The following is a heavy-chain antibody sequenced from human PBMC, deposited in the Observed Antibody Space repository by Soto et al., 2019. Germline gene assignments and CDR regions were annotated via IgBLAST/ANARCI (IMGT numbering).Heavy chain of an antibody. Sequence: GGSLRLSCATSGFTFRSYGMHWVRQAPGKGLEWLAVISNDGNNKFFADSVKGRLTLSRDNARNTLYLQINSLRAEDTAVYFFGKDTHDCSRGDCPLYYYYGMDVWGQGTTVTVAS. CDR3: GKDTHDCSRGDCPLYYYYGMDV. CDR1: GFTFRSYG. J-gene: IGHJ6*02. V-gene: IGHV3-30*18. CDR2: ISNDGNNK. D-gene: IGHD2-15*01.